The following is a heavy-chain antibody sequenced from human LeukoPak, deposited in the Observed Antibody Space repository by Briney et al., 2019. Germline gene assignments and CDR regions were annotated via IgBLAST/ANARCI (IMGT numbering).Heavy chain of an antibody. CDR3: ARDPSVSYYGSGSYLDY. J-gene: IGHJ4*02. D-gene: IGHD3-10*01. V-gene: IGHV3-48*03. CDR2: ISSSGSTI. CDR1: GFTLSSYE. Sequence: SGGSLRLSCAASGFTLSSYEMNWVRQAPGKGLEWVSYISSSGSTIYYADSVNGRFTISRDNAKNSLYLQMNSLRAEDTAVYYCARDPSVSYYGSGSYLDYWGQGTLVTVSS.